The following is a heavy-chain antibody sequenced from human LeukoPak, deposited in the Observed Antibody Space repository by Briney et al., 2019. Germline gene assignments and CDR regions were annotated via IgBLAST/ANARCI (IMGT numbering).Heavy chain of an antibody. Sequence: GGSLRLSCAASGFTFSNYGMHWVRQAPGKGLEWVAVISYDGSNKYYADSVKGRFTISRDNSKNTLYLQMNSLRAEDTAVYYCAKDIRTSCYRLGCYYYGMDVWGQGTTVTVSS. CDR2: ISYDGSNK. CDR1: GFTFSNYG. V-gene: IGHV3-30*18. D-gene: IGHD2-2*02. CDR3: AKDIRTSCYRLGCYYYGMDV. J-gene: IGHJ6*02.